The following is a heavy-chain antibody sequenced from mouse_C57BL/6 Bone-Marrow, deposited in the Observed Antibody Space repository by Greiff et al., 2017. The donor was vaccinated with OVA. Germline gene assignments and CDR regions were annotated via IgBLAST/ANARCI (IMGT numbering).Heavy chain of an antibody. CDR3: ARTYYGSSYAMDY. CDR2: IHPNSGST. J-gene: IGHJ4*01. CDR1: GYTFTRYW. V-gene: IGHV1-64*01. Sequence: VQLQQSGAELVKPGASVKLSCKASGYTFTRYWMHWVKQRPGQGLEWIGMIHPNSGSTNYNEKFKSKATLTVDKSSSTAYMQLSSLTSEDSAVYYCARTYYGSSYAMDYWGQGTSVTVSS. D-gene: IGHD1-1*01.